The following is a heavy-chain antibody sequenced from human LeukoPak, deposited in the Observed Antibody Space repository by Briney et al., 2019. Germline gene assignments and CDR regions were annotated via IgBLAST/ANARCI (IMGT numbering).Heavy chain of an antibody. V-gene: IGHV3-15*01. D-gene: IGHD3-22*01. CDR3: TADTFGSSRYSHDY. CDR1: GFTFSDTW. Sequence: PGGSLRLSCVTSGFTFSDTWMSWVRQAPGKGLEWVGRIKRKVDDETKNYAAPVRGRFTISRDDSKNTVYLKMDSLRTEDTAVYYCTADTFGSSRYSHDYWGQGTLVTVSS. J-gene: IGHJ4*02. CDR2: IKRKVDDETK.